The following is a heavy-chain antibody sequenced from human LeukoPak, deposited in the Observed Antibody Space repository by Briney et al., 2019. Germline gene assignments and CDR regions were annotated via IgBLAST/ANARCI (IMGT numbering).Heavy chain of an antibody. CDR3: AKGVVAGTYFDY. J-gene: IGHJ4*02. CDR2: IRYDGSNK. D-gene: IGHD6-19*01. V-gene: IGHV3-30*02. CDR1: GFTLSSYG. Sequence: GGSLRLSCAASGFTLSSYGMHWVRQAPGKGLEWVAFIRYDGSNKYYADSVKGRFTISRDNSKNTLYLQMNSLRAEDTAVYYCAKGVVAGTYFDYWGQGTLVTVSS.